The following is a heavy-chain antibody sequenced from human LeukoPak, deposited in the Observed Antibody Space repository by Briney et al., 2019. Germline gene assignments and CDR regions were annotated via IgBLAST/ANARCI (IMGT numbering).Heavy chain of an antibody. V-gene: IGHV3-23*01. J-gene: IGHJ6*02. CDR2: VSGSGGST. D-gene: IGHD3-10*01. CDR3: AREGSMDV. Sequence: GGSLRLSCAASGFTFSSYALTWVRQAPGKGLEWVSAVSGSGGSTYYADSVKGRFTISRDNAKNSLCLQMNSLRDEDTAVYFCAREGSMDVWGQGTTVTVSS. CDR1: GFTFSSYA.